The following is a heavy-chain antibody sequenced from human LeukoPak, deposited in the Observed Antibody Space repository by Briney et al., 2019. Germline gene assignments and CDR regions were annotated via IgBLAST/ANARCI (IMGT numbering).Heavy chain of an antibody. CDR1: GYTFTGYY. CDR2: ITLNSGAT. V-gene: IGHV1-2*02. Sequence: ASVKVSCKASGYTFTGYYMHWVRQAPGQGLEWMGWITLNSGATNYAQKFQGRVTMTRDTSISTAYLELSRLRSDDTAVYYCARANFPLDAFDIWSQGTMVTVSS. CDR3: ARANFPLDAFDI. D-gene: IGHD3-3*01. J-gene: IGHJ3*02.